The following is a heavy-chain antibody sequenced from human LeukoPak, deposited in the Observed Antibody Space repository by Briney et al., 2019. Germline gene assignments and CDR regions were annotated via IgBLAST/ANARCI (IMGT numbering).Heavy chain of an antibody. CDR1: GGPIDRHY. D-gene: IGHD6-13*01. CDR3: ASRPAGSTWYGVFDY. Sequence: SETLSLTCTVSGGPIDRHYWSWIRQPPGKGLEWIGYVFYPGSTNYNPSLKRRVTMSLDTSRDQFSLRLTSVTAADTAIYYCASRPAGSTWYGVFDYWSQGTLVTVSS. J-gene: IGHJ4*02. CDR2: VFYPGST. V-gene: IGHV4-59*11.